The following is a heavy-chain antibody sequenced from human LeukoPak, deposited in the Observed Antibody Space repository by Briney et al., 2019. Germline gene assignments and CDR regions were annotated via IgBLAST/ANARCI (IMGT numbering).Heavy chain of an antibody. J-gene: IGHJ5*02. Sequence: GGSLRLSCAASGFTFSSYEMNWVRQAPGEGLEWVSYISSSGSSIYYADSVKGRFTISRDNAKNSLYLQMNSLKTEDTAVYFCARDLGYGSGPDWFDPWGQGTLVTVSS. V-gene: IGHV3-48*03. CDR2: ISSSGSSI. CDR1: GFTFSSYE. CDR3: ARDLGYGSGPDWFDP. D-gene: IGHD3-10*01.